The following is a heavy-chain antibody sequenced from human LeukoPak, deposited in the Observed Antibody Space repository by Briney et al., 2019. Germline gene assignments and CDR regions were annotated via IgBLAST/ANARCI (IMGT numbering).Heavy chain of an antibody. CDR3: ASGWSSYYAFDY. CDR1: GYTFTGYY. J-gene: IGHJ4*02. V-gene: IGHV1-2*02. Sequence: GASVKVSCKTSGYTFTGYYLHWVRRAPGQGLEWMGWIDPRSGGTNYARKFQGRVTMTRDTSISTGYLKLSGLTSDDTALYYCASGWSSYYAFDYWGQGTLVTVSS. D-gene: IGHD3-3*01. CDR2: IDPRSGGT.